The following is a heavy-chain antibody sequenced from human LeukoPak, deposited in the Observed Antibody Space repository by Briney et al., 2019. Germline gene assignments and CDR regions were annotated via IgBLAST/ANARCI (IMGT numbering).Heavy chain of an antibody. Sequence: AWETLSLTCTVSGDSISSYYWSWIRQPPGKGLEWIGYIYYSGSTNHNPSLKSRVTISVDTSKNQFSLKLSSVTAADTAVYYCARGPITIFGVGPFDYWGQGTLVTVSS. CDR3: ARGPITIFGVGPFDY. CDR1: GDSISSYY. D-gene: IGHD3-3*01. J-gene: IGHJ4*02. V-gene: IGHV4-59*01. CDR2: IYYSGST.